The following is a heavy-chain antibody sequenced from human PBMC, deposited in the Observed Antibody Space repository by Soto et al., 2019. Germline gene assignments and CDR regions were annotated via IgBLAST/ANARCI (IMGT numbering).Heavy chain of an antibody. CDR2: ISSSGSTI. D-gene: IGHD4-17*01. CDR3: AKEQHTTDTVDAFDI. J-gene: IGHJ3*02. V-gene: IGHV3-48*03. Sequence: GGSLRLSCAASGFTFSSYEMNWVRQAPGKGLEWVSYISSSGSTIYYADSVKGRFTISRDNAKNSLYLQMNSLRAEDTAVYYCAKEQHTTDTVDAFDIWGQGTMVTVSS. CDR1: GFTFSSYE.